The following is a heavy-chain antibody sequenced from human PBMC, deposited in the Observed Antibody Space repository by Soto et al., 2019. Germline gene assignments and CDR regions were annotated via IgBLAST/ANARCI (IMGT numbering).Heavy chain of an antibody. CDR2: IYYSGST. V-gene: IGHV4-30-4*01. D-gene: IGHD3-10*01. J-gene: IGHJ6*02. Sequence: SETLSLTCTVSGGSISSGDYYWSWIRQPPGKGLEWIGYIYYSGSTYYNPSLKSRVTISVDTSKNQFSLKLSSVTAADTAVFYCASLNYYGSGSYFGYYYYGMDVWGQGTTVTVSS. CDR3: ASLNYYGSGSYFGYYYYGMDV. CDR1: GGSISSGDYY.